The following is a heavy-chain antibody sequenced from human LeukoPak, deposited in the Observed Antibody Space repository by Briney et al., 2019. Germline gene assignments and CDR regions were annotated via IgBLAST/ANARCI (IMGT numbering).Heavy chain of an antibody. J-gene: IGHJ4*02. CDR2: ISRSSTYI. CDR1: GFTFSRYS. Sequence: PGGSLRLSCATSGFTFSRYSMNWVRQAPGKGLEWVSSISRSSTYIYYADSVKGRFTISRDNAKNSLYLQMNSLRAEDTAVYYCARVGEYSGSYCDSWGQGTLVTVSS. V-gene: IGHV3-21*04. CDR3: ARVGEYSGSYCDS. D-gene: IGHD5-12*01.